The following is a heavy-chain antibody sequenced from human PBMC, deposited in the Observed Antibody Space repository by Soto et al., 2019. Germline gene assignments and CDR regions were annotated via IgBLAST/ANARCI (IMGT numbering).Heavy chain of an antibody. J-gene: IGHJ2*01. V-gene: IGHV1-18*04. D-gene: IGHD1-26*01. CDR2: ISGYNGNI. CDR3: ARDVSGGTYPWFFDL. Sequence: ASVKVSCKASCYTSSIYGISWVRQAPGQGLEWMAWISGYNGNIKYAQKFQGRVTVATDTTTTGAYMELRSLRSDDTAVYYCARDVSGGTYPWFFDLWG. CDR1: CYTSSIYG.